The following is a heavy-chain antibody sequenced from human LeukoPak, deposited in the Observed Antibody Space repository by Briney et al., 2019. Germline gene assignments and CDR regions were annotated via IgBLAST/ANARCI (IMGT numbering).Heavy chain of an antibody. J-gene: IGHJ4*02. D-gene: IGHD4-17*01. CDR3: AREEELLDYGDRAGKDY. Sequence: GGSLRLSCAASGFTFSSYSMNWVRQAPGKGLEWVSSISSSSSYIYYADSVKGRFTISRDNAKNSLYLQMNSLRAEDTAVYYCAREEELLDYGDRAGKDYWGQGTLVTVSS. CDR2: ISSSSSYI. CDR1: GFTFSSYS. V-gene: IGHV3-21*01.